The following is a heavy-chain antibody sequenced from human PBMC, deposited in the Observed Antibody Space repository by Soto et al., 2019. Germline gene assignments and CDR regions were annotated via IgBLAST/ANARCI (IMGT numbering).Heavy chain of an antibody. CDR2: IYYSGST. Sequence: QVQLQESGPGLVKPSETLSLTCTVSGGSISSYYWSWIRQPPGKGLEWIGYIYYSGSTNYNPSLKSRVTISVDTSKNQFSLKLSSVTAADTAVYYCARGPGRGGMDVWGQGTTVTVSS. V-gene: IGHV4-59*01. CDR3: ARGPGRGGMDV. CDR1: GGSISSYY. D-gene: IGHD3-10*01. J-gene: IGHJ6*02.